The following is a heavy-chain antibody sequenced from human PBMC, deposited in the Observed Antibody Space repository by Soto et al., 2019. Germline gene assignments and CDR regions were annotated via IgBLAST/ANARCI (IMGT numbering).Heavy chain of an antibody. J-gene: IGHJ6*02. CDR3: ASLPARHYYHGVDV. V-gene: IGHV4-59*01. D-gene: IGHD2-2*01. CDR1: GVSIVYYY. CDR2: IYYTGIT. Sequence: PSETLSLTCSVSGVSIVYYYWNWIRKPPGKGLEWLGHIYYTGITAYNPSLNSRITISVDTSKNQISLNLGSVTAADTALYYCASLPARHYYHGVDVWGPGTAVTVSS.